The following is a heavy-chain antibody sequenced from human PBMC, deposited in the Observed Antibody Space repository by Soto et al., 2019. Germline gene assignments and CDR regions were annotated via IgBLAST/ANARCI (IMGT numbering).Heavy chain of an antibody. CDR2: INPSGGST. V-gene: IGHV1-46*01. Sequence: GASVKVSCKASGYTFTSYYMHWVRQAPGQGLEWMGIINPSGGSTSYAQKFQGRVTMTRDTSTSTVYMELSSLRSEDTAVYYCAREWDIVVVPAASYYYGMDVWGQGTTVTV. J-gene: IGHJ6*02. CDR1: GYTFTSYY. D-gene: IGHD2-2*01. CDR3: AREWDIVVVPAASYYYGMDV.